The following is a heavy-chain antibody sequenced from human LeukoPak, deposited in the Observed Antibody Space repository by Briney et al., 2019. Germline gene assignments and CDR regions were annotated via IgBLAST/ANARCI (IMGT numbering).Heavy chain of an antibody. V-gene: IGHV1-24*01. D-gene: IGHD6-19*01. CDR3: ARDRYSSGWSYYFDY. CDR1: GYTLTELS. CDR2: FDPEDGET. Sequence: ASVKVSCKVSGYTLTELSMHWVRQAPGKGLEWMGGFDPEDGETIYAQKFQGRVTITRDTSASTAYMELSSLRSEDTAVYYCARDRYSSGWSYYFDYWGQGTLVTVSS. J-gene: IGHJ4*02.